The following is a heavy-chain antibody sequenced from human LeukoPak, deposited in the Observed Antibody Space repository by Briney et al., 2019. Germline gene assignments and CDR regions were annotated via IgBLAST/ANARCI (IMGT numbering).Heavy chain of an antibody. CDR1: GFTFSRIA. Sequence: GGSLRLSCAASGFTFSRIAMTWVRQAPGKGLEWVSTIRSNGDTAYNADSVRGRFAISRDNAKNSLYLQMNSLRAEDTAVYYCARDQGLLVVAGRFGYWGQGTLVTVSS. V-gene: IGHV3-23*01. CDR2: IRSNGDTA. CDR3: ARDQGLLVVAGRFGY. J-gene: IGHJ4*02. D-gene: IGHD6-19*01.